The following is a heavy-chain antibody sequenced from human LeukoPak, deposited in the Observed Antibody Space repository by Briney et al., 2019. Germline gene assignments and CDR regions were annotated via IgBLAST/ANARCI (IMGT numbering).Heavy chain of an antibody. Sequence: PSETLSLTCTVSGRPISSRSDYWGWIRQPPGKGLEWIGYIYYSGSTNYNPSLKSRVTIAVDTSKNQFSLKLSSVTAADTAVYYCARHYYGSGSYYPTQFDYWRQGTLVGVSS. D-gene: IGHD3-10*01. CDR2: IYYSGST. CDR3: ARHYYGSGSYYPTQFDY. J-gene: IGHJ4*02. CDR1: GRPISSRSDY. V-gene: IGHV4-61*05.